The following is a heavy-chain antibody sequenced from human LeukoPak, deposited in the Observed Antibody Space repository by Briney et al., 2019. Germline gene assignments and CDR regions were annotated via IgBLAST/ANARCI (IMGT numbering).Heavy chain of an antibody. CDR3: AIVAWGAPYYFDY. V-gene: IGHV1-8*01. CDR1: GYTFTSYE. D-gene: IGHD1-26*01. Sequence: GASVKVSCKASGYTFTSYEINWVRQATGQGLEWMGWMNPNSGNTGYAQKFQGRVTMTRNTSISTAYMELSSLRSEDTAVYYCAIVAWGAPYYFDYWGQGTLVTVSS. CDR2: MNPNSGNT. J-gene: IGHJ4*02.